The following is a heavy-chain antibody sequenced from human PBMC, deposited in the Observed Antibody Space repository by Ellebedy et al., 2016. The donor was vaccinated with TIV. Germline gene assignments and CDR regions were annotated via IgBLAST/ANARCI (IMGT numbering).Heavy chain of an antibody. CDR2: ISSSSSYI. CDR1: GFTFSDHY. CDR3: ARANYPF. Sequence: GESLKISCAAPGFTFSDHYMHWVRQAPGKGLEWVSYISSSSSYIYYADSVKGRFTISRDNAKNSLYLQMNSLRAEDTAVYYCARANYPFWGQGTLVTVSS. V-gene: IGHV3-21*01. J-gene: IGHJ4*02. D-gene: IGHD3-10*01.